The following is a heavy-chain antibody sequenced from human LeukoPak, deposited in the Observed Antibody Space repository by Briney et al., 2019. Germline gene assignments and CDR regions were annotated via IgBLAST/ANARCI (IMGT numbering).Heavy chain of an antibody. CDR2: INPSGGST. V-gene: IGHV1-46*01. D-gene: IGHD3-10*01. J-gene: IGHJ4*02. CDR3: ARSGVRGVIGDY. CDR1: GYTFTSYY. Sequence: ASVKVSCKASGYTFTSYYMHWVRQAPGQGLEWMGIINPSGGSTSYAQKFQGRVTMTRDTPTSTVYMELSSLRSEDTAVYYCARSGVRGVIGDYWGQGTPVTVSS.